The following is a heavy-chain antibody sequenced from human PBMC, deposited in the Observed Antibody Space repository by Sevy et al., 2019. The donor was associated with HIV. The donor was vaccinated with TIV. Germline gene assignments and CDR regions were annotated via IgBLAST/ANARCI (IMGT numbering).Heavy chain of an antibody. Sequence: GGSLRLSCAASGFSFSSYGMHWVRQAPGKGLEWMSYIQYDGSNKEYADSVKGRFTISIDNSKNTLYLQMNSLRVEDTAVFYCVKEGGGGGGDHWGQGTLVTVSS. CDR2: IQYDGSNK. J-gene: IGHJ4*02. CDR3: VKEGGGGGGDH. D-gene: IGHD3-16*01. V-gene: IGHV3-30*02. CDR1: GFSFSSYG.